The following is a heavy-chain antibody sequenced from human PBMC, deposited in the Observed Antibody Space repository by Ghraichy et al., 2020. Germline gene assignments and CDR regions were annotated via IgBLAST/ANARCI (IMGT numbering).Heavy chain of an antibody. V-gene: IGHV1-18*04. Sequence: ASVKVSCKASGYTFTNYGISWVRQAPGQGLEWMGWISAYNGNTNYAQKLQGRVTMTTDTSTSTAYMELSGLRSDDTAVYYCARDPPVGSGYDVGRGGYWGQGTLVTVSS. CDR3: ARDPPVGSGYDVGRGGY. D-gene: IGHD5-12*01. CDR2: ISAYNGNT. CDR1: GYTFTNYG. J-gene: IGHJ4*02.